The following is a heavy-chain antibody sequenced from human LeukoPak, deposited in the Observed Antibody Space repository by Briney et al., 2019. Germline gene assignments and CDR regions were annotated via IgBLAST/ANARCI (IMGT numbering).Heavy chain of an antibody. D-gene: IGHD2-2*01. V-gene: IGHV3-30*02. CDR1: GFTFSSYG. Sequence: TGGSLRLSCAASGFTFSSYGMHWARQAPGKGLEWVAFIRYDGSNKYYADSVKGRFTISRDNSKNTLYLQMNSLRAEDTAVYYCAKDPYCSSTSCPYYGMDVWGQGTTVTVSS. CDR3: AKDPYCSSTSCPYYGMDV. CDR2: IRYDGSNK. J-gene: IGHJ6*02.